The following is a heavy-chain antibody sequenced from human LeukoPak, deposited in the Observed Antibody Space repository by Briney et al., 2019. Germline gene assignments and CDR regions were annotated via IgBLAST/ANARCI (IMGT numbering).Heavy chain of an antibody. D-gene: IGHD3-22*01. V-gene: IGHV3-9*01. CDR3: AKDIRYYDSSGYYYYYYGMDV. Sequence: PGGSLRLSCAASGFTFDDYAMHWVRHAPVKGLEWVSGISWNSGSIGYADSVKGRFTISRDKAKNCLYLEMNRRRAEDTALYYCAKDIRYYDSSGYYYYYYGMDVWGQGTMVTVSS. CDR1: GFTFDDYA. CDR2: ISWNSGSI. J-gene: IGHJ6*02.